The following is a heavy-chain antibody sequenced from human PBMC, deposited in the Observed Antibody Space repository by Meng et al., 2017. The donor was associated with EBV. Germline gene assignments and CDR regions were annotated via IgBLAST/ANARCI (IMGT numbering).Heavy chain of an antibody. V-gene: IGHV1-69*01. CDR3: ASESGRGFTPDY. CDR1: GGTFRSDA. D-gene: IGHD3-10*01. Sequence: QGPLPQPGAEVKKPGAAVKVSCRTSGGTFRSDAVSWVRQAPGQGLEWMGGLIPMSGAPHYAQKFQDRVTIIADESTSTHSMELNNLRFEDTAMYYCASESGRGFTPDYWGQGTLVTVSS. CDR2: LIPMSGAP. J-gene: IGHJ4*02.